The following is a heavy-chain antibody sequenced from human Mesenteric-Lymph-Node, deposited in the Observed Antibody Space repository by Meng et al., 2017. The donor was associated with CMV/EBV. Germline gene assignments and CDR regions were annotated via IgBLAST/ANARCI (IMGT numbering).Heavy chain of an antibody. D-gene: IGHD2-21*01. J-gene: IGHJ6*02. CDR2: IYYSGST. Sequence: SETLSLTCTVSGGSVSSGSYYWSWIRQPPGKGLEWIGYIYYSGSTNYNPSLKSRVTISVDTSKNQFSLKLSSVTAADTAVYYCARDIVWEARSSYYYGMDVWGQGTTVTVSS. V-gene: IGHV4-61*01. CDR1: GGSVSSGSYY. CDR3: ARDIVWEARSSYYYGMDV.